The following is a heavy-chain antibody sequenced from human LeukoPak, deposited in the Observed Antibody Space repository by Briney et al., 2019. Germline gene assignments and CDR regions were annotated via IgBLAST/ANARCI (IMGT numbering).Heavy chain of an antibody. D-gene: IGHD1/OR15-1a*01. CDR1: GFTFSSYA. J-gene: IGHJ6*02. CDR2: ISYDGSNK. V-gene: IGHV3-30*04. Sequence: RSLRLSCAASGFTFSSYAMHWVRQAPGKGLEWVAVISYDGSNKYYADSVKGRFTISRDNSKNTLYLQMNSLRAEDTAVYYCAGGLGFWYWNSLVFLRTRQIFFYFGKDGWGQGTTVTVSS. CDR3: AGGLGFWYWNSLVFLRTRQIFFYFGKDG.